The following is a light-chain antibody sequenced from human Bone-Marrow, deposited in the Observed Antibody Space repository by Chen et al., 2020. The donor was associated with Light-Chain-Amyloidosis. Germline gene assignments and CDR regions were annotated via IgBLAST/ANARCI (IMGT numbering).Light chain of an antibody. CDR3: QQYSYYPYT. V-gene: IGKV1-5*03. J-gene: IGKJ2*01. CDR1: QSVIRW. Sequence: DIQMTLSPSTLSAFVGDRVTITCRASQSVIRWLAWFQQKPGKAPKLLVYKASSLESGVPSRFSGSGSGTEFTLTISSLQPDDFATYYCQQYSYYPYTFGQGIKLEIK. CDR2: KAS.